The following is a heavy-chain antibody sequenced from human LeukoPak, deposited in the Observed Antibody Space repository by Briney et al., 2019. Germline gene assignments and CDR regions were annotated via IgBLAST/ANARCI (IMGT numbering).Heavy chain of an antibody. J-gene: IGHJ4*02. CDR3: ARLLIAQAEAAVDY. V-gene: IGHV4-30-2*01. D-gene: IGHD6-13*01. CDR2: IYHSGST. CDR1: GGSISSGGYY. Sequence: SETLSLTCTVSGGSISSGGYYWSWIRQPPGKGLEWIGYIYHSGSTYYNPSLKSRVTISVDRSKNQFSLKLSSVTAADTAVYYCARLLIAQAEAAVDYWGQGTLVTVSS.